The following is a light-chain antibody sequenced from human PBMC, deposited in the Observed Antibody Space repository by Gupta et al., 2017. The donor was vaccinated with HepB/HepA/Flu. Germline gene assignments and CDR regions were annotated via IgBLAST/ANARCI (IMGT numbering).Light chain of an antibody. CDR2: KAS. CDR1: QSISTW. J-gene: IGKJ2*04. CDR3: QQYQSYPCS. V-gene: IGKV1-5*03. Sequence: DIQMTQSPSTLSASVGDRVTITGRASQSISTWLAWYQQKPGKAPKILIYKASSLETGVPSRFSGSGCGTEFTFTINSLQPDDFASYHCQQYQSYPCSFGQGTKLEI.